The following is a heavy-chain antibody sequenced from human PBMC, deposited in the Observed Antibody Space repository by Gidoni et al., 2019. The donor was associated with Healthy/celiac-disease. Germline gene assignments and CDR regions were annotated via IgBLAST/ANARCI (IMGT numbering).Heavy chain of an antibody. Sequence: QVQLQQWGAGLLKPSETLSLTCAVYGGSFSGYYWSWIRQPPGKGLEWIGEINHSGSTNYNPSLKSRVTISVDTSKNQFSLKLSSVTAADTAVYYCARSPADTSDEYWFDPWGQGTLVTVSS. CDR1: GGSFSGYY. V-gene: IGHV4-34*01. J-gene: IGHJ5*02. CDR3: ARSPADTSDEYWFDP. CDR2: INHSGST. D-gene: IGHD5-18*01.